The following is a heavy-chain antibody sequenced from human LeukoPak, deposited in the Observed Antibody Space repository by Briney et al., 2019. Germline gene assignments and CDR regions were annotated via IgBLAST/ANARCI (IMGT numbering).Heavy chain of an antibody. V-gene: IGHV3-15*01. J-gene: IGHJ5*02. D-gene: IGHD2-15*01. CDR1: GFSFNNAW. Sequence: PGGSLRLSCAASGFSFNNAWMSWVRQAPGKGLEWVGRIKSKSDGGTADYAAPVKGRFTISRDDSKNTLYLQMNSLKTEDTAVYYCTIHCPVGSCFPAWGQGTLVTVSP. CDR2: IKSKSDGGTA. CDR3: TIHCPVGSCFPA.